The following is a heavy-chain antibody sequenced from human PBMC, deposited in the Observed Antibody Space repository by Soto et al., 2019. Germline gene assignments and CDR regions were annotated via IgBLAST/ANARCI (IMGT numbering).Heavy chain of an antibody. J-gene: IGHJ4*02. D-gene: IGHD2-8*01. Sequence: GGALRLSCAASGFTFSSYAMSWVRQAPGKGLEWVSAISGSGGSTYYADSVKGRFTISRDNSKNTLYLQMNSLRAEDTAVYYCAKLRDFVVLPAGILDYWGPGTLVTVSS. CDR3: AKLRDFVVLPAGILDY. CDR1: GFTFSSYA. CDR2: ISGSGGST. V-gene: IGHV3-23*01.